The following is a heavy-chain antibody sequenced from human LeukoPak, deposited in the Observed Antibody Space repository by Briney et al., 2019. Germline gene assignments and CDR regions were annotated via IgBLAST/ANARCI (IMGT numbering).Heavy chain of an antibody. CDR2: IYYSGST. CDR3: ARLINYYDSSGYYIYYFDY. V-gene: IGHV4-61*01. D-gene: IGHD3-22*01. J-gene: IGHJ4*02. Sequence: SETLSLTCTVSGGSVSSGSYYWSWIRQPPGKGLEWIGYIYYSGSTNYNPSLKSRVTISVDTSKNQFSLKLSSVTAADTAVYYCARLINYYDSSGYYIYYFDYWGQGTLVTVSS. CDR1: GGSVSSGSYY.